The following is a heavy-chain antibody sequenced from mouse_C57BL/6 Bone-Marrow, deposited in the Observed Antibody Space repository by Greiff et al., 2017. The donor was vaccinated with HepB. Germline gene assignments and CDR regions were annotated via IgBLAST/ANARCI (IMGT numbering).Heavy chain of an antibody. D-gene: IGHD1-1*01. Sequence: VQLQESDAELVKPGASVKISCKVSGYTFTDHTIHWMKQRPEQGLEWIGYIYPRDGSTKYNEKFKGKATLTADKSSSTAYMQLNSLTSEDSAVYFCARDYGSSWWYFDYWGQGTTLTVSS. CDR2: IYPRDGST. J-gene: IGHJ2*01. CDR3: ARDYGSSWWYFDY. CDR1: GYTFTDHT. V-gene: IGHV1-78*01.